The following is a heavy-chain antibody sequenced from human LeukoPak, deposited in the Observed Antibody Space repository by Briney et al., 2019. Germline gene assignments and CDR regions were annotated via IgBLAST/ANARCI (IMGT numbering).Heavy chain of an antibody. V-gene: IGHV3-23*01. D-gene: IGHD4-17*01. CDR2: IGGYGSTP. CDR1: GFTFSSYA. J-gene: IGHJ4*02. CDR3: AKGVAYGDYVQSDY. Sequence: GGSLRLSCAASGFTFSSYALNWVRQAPGKGLEWVSGIGGYGSTPDYAESVKGRFTVSRDNSKNTLYLQMNSLRAEDTAVYYCAKGVAYGDYVQSDYWGQGTLVTVSS.